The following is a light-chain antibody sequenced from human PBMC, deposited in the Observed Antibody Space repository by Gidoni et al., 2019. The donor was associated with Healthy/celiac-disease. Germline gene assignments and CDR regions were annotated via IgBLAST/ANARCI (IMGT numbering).Light chain of an antibody. CDR3: CSYAGSSTFV. J-gene: IGLJ1*01. Sequence: QPAQTQTASVAGSPGQAITISCTGTSSDVGSYNLGSWYQQHPGKAPKLMIYEVSMRPSGVSNRFSGSKSGNTASLTISGLQAEDEADYYCCSYAGSSTFVFVTGTKVTVL. V-gene: IGLV2-23*02. CDR2: EVS. CDR1: SSDVGSYNL.